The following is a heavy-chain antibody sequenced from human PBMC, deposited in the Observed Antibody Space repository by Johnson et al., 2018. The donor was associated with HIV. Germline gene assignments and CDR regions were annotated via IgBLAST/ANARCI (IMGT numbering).Heavy chain of an antibody. Sequence: VQLVESGGGLIQPGGSLRLSCAASGFTVSSNYMSWVLQAPAKVLEWVSVISSGDRAFYADSVKGRFTISRDNSKNTLYLQMNSLRAEDTAVYYCARGSGVCAFDIWGQGTMVTVSS. D-gene: IGHD7-27*01. CDR1: GFTVSSNY. CDR2: ISSGDRA. V-gene: IGHV3-53*01. J-gene: IGHJ3*02. CDR3: ARGSGVCAFDI.